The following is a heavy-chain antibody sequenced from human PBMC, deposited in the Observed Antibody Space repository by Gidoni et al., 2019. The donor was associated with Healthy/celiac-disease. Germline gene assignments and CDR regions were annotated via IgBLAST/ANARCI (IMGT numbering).Heavy chain of an antibody. V-gene: IGHV4-59*08. CDR1: GGSISSYY. CDR3: ARQPGYGENYYYYGMDV. D-gene: IGHD4-17*01. CDR2: IYYSGST. Sequence: QVQLQESGPGLVKPSETLSLTCTVSGGSISSYYWSWIRQPPGKGLEWIGYIYYSGSTNYNPSLKSRVTISVDTSKNQFSLKLSSVTAADTAVYYCARQPGYGENYYYYGMDVWGQGTTVTVSS. J-gene: IGHJ6*02.